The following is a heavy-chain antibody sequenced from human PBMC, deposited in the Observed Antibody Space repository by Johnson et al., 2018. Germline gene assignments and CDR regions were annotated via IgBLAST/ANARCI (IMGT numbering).Heavy chain of an antibody. CDR3: CRGIHDDNGYSKFRALDI. V-gene: IGHV3-7*01. Sequence: VQLVESGGDLVQPGGSLRLSCAASGFPFSSFWMTWVRQAPGKGLEWVATIKPDGGEKDYVDSVRGRFTISRDNAKNSLYLQTNSLRAEEAALFYCCRGIHDDNGYSKFRALDICCQGTMVAVS. CDR2: IKPDGGEK. CDR1: GFPFSSFW. D-gene: IGHD2-15*01. J-gene: IGHJ3*02.